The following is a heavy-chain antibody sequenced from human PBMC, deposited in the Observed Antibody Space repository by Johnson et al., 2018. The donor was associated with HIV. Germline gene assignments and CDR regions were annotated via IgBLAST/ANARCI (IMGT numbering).Heavy chain of an antibody. Sequence: QVQLVESGGGVVQPGRSLRLSCAASGFTFSSYAMHWVRQAPGKGLEWVAVIQFDGSHKYSADFVKGRFTISRDTSKKSVFLQMNNLRPEDTAVYYCAKETRDSRSAFDVWGQGTLVTVSS. CDR3: AKETRDSRSAFDV. V-gene: IGHV3-30*04. J-gene: IGHJ3*01. D-gene: IGHD4-11*01. CDR2: IQFDGSHK. CDR1: GFTFSSYA.